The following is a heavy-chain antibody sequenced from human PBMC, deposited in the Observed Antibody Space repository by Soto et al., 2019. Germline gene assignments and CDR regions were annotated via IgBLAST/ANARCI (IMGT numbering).Heavy chain of an antibody. Sequence: GGSLRLSCAASGFTFDDYAMHWVRQAPGKGLEWVSGISWNSGSIGYADSVKGRFTISRDNAKNSLYLQMNSLRAEDTALYYCAKDSGSYYVYAFDIWGQGTMVTISS. V-gene: IGHV3-9*01. CDR3: AKDSGSYYVYAFDI. CDR2: ISWNSGSI. D-gene: IGHD1-26*01. CDR1: GFTFDDYA. J-gene: IGHJ3*02.